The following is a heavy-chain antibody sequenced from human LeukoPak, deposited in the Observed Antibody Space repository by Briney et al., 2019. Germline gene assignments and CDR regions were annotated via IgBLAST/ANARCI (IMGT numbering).Heavy chain of an antibody. Sequence: PSETLSLTCTVSGGSISSSSYYWGWIRQPPGKGLEWIGSISYSGNTYYNPSLKSRVTISVDTSKNQFSLKLSSVTAADAAVYYCARESEDYYGSGSYYPRSIDYWGQGTLVTVSS. CDR3: ARESEDYYGSGSYYPRSIDY. J-gene: IGHJ4*02. CDR1: GGSISSSSYY. V-gene: IGHV4-39*07. CDR2: ISYSGNT. D-gene: IGHD3-10*01.